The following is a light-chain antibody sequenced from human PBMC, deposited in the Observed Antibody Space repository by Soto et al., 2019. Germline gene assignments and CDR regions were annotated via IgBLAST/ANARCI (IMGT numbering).Light chain of an antibody. J-gene: IGKJ4*01. V-gene: IGKV3-15*01. CDR3: QQYNDWPLT. CDR2: GAS. Sequence: EIVMTQSPATLSVSPGERATLSCRASQSVGTNLAWYQQKPGQAPRLLMYGASTGATGFPARFSGSGSGTEFTLTISSLQSEDFAVYYCQQYNDWPLTFGGGTKVDIK. CDR1: QSVGTN.